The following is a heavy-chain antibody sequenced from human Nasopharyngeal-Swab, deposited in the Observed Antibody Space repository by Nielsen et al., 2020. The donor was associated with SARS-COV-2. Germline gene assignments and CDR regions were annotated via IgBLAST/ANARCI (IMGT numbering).Heavy chain of an antibody. CDR3: TRRSGYCSSTSCRGGDY. CDR2: ISGSGGST. Sequence: GESLKISCAASGFTFSSYAMSWVRQAPGKGLEWVSAISGSGGSTYYADSVKGRFTISRDNSKNTLYLQMNSLKTEDTAVYYCTRRSGYCSSTSCRGGDYWGQGTLVTVSS. CDR1: GFTFSSYA. D-gene: IGHD2-2*01. V-gene: IGHV3-23*01. J-gene: IGHJ4*02.